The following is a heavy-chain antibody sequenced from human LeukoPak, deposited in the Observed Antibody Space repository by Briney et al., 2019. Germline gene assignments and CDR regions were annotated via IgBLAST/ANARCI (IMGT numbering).Heavy chain of an antibody. Sequence: GGSLSLSCAASGFTFSSYSMIGLRHAPGKGLEWVSSISSSSSYIYYADSVKGRFTISRDNAKNSLYLQMNSLRAEDTAVYYCASLGSFDLSGRGTLVTVSS. CDR3: ASLGSFDL. CDR1: GFTFSSYS. D-gene: IGHD7-27*01. V-gene: IGHV3-21*01. CDR2: ISSSSSYI. J-gene: IGHJ2*01.